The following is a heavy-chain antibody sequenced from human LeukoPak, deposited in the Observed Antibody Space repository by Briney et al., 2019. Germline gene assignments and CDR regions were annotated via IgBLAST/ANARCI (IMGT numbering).Heavy chain of an antibody. D-gene: IGHD3-22*01. CDR2: IYHSGST. CDR1: GYSISSGYY. Sequence: SETLSLTCAVSGYSISSGYYWGWIRQPPGKGLEWIGSIYHSGSTYYNPSLKSRVTISVDTSKNQFSLKLRSVTAADTAIYYCARIHRRADSSGYYYEDWYFDLWGRGTLVTVSS. CDR3: ARIHRRADSSGYYYEDWYFDL. V-gene: IGHV4-38-2*01. J-gene: IGHJ2*01.